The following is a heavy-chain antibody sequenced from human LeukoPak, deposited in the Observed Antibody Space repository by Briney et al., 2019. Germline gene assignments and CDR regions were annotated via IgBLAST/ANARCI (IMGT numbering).Heavy chain of an antibody. Sequence: GGSLRLSCSASGFTFSSFAMHWVRQAPGKGLKYVSTISSDGDSTHYADSVEGRFTVSRDNSKNTLYLQMSSLRPEDTAVYYCVRDSPSIDDSGDPYDYWGQGTLVTVSS. CDR2: ISSDGDST. CDR3: VRDSPSIDDSGDPYDY. D-gene: IGHD4-17*01. J-gene: IGHJ4*02. V-gene: IGHV3-64D*09. CDR1: GFTFSSFA.